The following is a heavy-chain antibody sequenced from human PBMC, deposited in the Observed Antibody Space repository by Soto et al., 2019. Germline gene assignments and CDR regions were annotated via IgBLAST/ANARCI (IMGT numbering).Heavy chain of an antibody. J-gene: IGHJ6*03. CDR1: GFTFSSYG. D-gene: IGHD3-10*01. Sequence: GGSLRLSCAASGFTFSSYGMHWVRQAPGKGLEWVAVIWYDGSNKYYADSVKGRFTISRDNSKNTLYQQMNSLRAEDTAVYYCARKGKGSGSYLYYYYYMDVWGKGTTVTVSS. V-gene: IGHV3-33*01. CDR3: ARKGKGSGSYLYYYYYMDV. CDR2: IWYDGSNK.